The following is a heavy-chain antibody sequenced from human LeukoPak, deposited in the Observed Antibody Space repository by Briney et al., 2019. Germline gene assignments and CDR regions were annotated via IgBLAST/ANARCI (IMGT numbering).Heavy chain of an antibody. CDR2: IYYTGST. V-gene: IGHV4-61*01. CDR1: GASVSDGNYY. CDR3: ASLTSSGWFLDY. D-gene: IGHD6-19*01. Sequence: SETLSLTCSVSGASVSDGNYYWSWIRQPPGKGLEWIGYIYYTGSTNYNPSLKSRVTISVDTSNNQFSLKLSSVTAADTAVYYCASLTSSGWFLDYWGRGTLVTVSS. J-gene: IGHJ4*02.